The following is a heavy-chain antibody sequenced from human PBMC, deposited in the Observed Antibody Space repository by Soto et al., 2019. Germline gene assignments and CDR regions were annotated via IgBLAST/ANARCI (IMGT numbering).Heavy chain of an antibody. V-gene: IGHV3-7*05. CDR2: IQREGSAE. J-gene: IGHJ3*01. CDR1: GVSFSSYW. D-gene: IGHD6-13*01. CDR3: ARDVSPGSSSLYLYAFDL. Sequence: LGESGGGLVQPGGSLRLSGEASGVSFSSYWRTLVRQAPRKGREWVANIQREGSAESYLDSVSGRLTISRDNAKNSQNLQMNSLRVEDTALYYCARDVSPGSSSLYLYAFDLWGQGTMVTVSS.